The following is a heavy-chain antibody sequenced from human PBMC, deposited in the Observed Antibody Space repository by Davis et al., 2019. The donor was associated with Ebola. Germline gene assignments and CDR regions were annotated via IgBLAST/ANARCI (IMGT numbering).Heavy chain of an antibody. V-gene: IGHV4-34*01. J-gene: IGHJ6*02. CDR1: GGSFSGYY. Sequence: SETLSLTCAVYGGSFSGYYWSWIRQPPGKGLEWIGEINHSGSTNYNPSLKSRVTISVDTSKNQLSLKLSSVTAADTAVYYCARARCTGGVCFPAARYYYYGMDVWGQGTTVTVSS. CDR3: ARARCTGGVCFPAARYYYYGMDV. D-gene: IGHD2-8*02. CDR2: INHSGST.